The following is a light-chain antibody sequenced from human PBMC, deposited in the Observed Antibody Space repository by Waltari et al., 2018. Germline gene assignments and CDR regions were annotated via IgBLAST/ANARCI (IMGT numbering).Light chain of an antibody. V-gene: IGLV1-44*01. J-gene: IGLJ3*02. CDR1: SSNIGSNT. Sequence: QSVVTQPPSASGTPGQRVTIACSGSSSNIGSNTVTWYHQFPGSAPKLLIYSNTQRPSGVPDRFSGSKSGTSASLVISGLQSEDEADYYCATWDDSLSGPMFGGGTKLTVL. CDR3: ATWDDSLSGPM. CDR2: SNT.